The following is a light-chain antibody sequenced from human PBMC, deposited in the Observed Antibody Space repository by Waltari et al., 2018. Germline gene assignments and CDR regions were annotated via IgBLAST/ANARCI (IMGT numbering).Light chain of an antibody. CDR1: SSDVGGYDF. J-gene: IGLJ2*01. V-gene: IGLV2-11*01. CDR2: DVH. CDR3: CSYAGADTSVL. Sequence: QSALTQPRSVSGSPGQSVTVSCTGTSSDVGGYDFVSWYQQYPGKDPKLIIYDVHKRPPGVPDRFAGSKSGNTASLTISGLLNDDEADYYCCSYAGADTSVLFGGGTTLTVL.